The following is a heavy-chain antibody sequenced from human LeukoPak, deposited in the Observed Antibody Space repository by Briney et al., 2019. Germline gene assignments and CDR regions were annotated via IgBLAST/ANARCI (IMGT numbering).Heavy chain of an antibody. J-gene: IGHJ4*02. CDR3: ARDRYRGYSYGFPDY. Sequence: SETLSLTCAVYGGSFSGYYWSWIRQPPGKGLEWIGEINHSGSTNYNPSLKSRVTILVDTSKNQFSLKLSSVTAADTAVYYCARDRYRGYSYGFPDYWGQGTLVTVSS. CDR1: GGSFSGYY. V-gene: IGHV4-34*01. CDR2: INHSGST. D-gene: IGHD5-18*01.